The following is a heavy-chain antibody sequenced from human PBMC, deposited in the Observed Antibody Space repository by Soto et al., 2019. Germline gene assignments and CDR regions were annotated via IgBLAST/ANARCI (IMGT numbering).Heavy chain of an antibody. Sequence: HPGGSLRLSCAASGFTFSSYAMSWVRQAPGKGLEWVSAISGSGGSTYYADSVKGRFTISRDNSKNTLYLQMNSLRAEDTAVYYCATSRLGPSFGELWYYFDYWGQGTLVTVSS. D-gene: IGHD3-10*01. CDR1: GFTFSSYA. V-gene: IGHV3-23*01. CDR2: ISGSGGST. CDR3: ATSRLGPSFGELWYYFDY. J-gene: IGHJ4*02.